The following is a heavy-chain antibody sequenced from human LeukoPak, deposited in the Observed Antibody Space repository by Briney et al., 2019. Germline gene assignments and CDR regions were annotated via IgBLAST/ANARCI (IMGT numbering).Heavy chain of an antibody. J-gene: IGHJ5*02. Sequence: SETLSLTCTVSGYSISSGYYWGWIRQPPGKGLEWTGSIYHSGSTYYNPSLKSRVTISVDTSKNQFSLKLSSVTAADTAVYYCATCIVGTTPQPYNWFDPWGQGTLVTVSS. CDR3: ATCIVGTTPQPYNWFDP. D-gene: IGHD1-26*01. V-gene: IGHV4-38-2*02. CDR2: IYHSGST. CDR1: GYSISSGYY.